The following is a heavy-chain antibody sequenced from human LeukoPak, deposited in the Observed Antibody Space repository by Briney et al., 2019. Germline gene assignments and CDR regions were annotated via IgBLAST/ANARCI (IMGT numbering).Heavy chain of an antibody. CDR2: ITWDGTRT. D-gene: IGHD3-10*01. J-gene: IGHJ4*02. V-gene: IGHV3-43D*04. CDR1: GFMFDDYA. Sequence: QTGGSLRLSCRTSGFMFDDYAMHWVRQAPGKGLEWISLITWDGTRTDYGDSVKGRFTMSRDNSKKSLFLQMNSLRLDDTAFYYCAKDTGFRCGSHYGFDSWGQGTLVSVSS. CDR3: AKDTGFRCGSHYGFDS.